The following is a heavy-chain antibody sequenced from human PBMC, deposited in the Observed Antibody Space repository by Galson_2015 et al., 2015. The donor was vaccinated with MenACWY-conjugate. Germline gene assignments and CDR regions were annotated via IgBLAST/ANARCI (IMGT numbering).Heavy chain of an antibody. CDR1: GFTFSSYP. Sequence: SLRLSCAASGFTFSSYPLNWVRQAPGKGLEWVSAISSSSSSVYYADSVMGRFTISRDNAKNSLFLQMDGLRAEDTAVYYCAIHSSSWYYYYLDVWGNGTTVTVSS. CDR3: AIHSSSWYYYYLDV. CDR2: ISSSSSSV. J-gene: IGHJ6*03. D-gene: IGHD6-13*01. V-gene: IGHV3-21*01.